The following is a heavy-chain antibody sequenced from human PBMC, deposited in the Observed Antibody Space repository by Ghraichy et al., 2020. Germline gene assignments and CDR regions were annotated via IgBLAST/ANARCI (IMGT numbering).Heavy chain of an antibody. J-gene: IGHJ4*02. D-gene: IGHD5-18*01. CDR2: INHSGST. Sequence: SETLSLTCAVYGGSFSGYYWSWIRQPPGKGLEWIGEINHSGSTNYNPSNKSRVTISVDTSKNQFSMKLSSVTAADTAVYYCATMRGYSYGFFDYWGQGTLVTVSS. CDR3: ATMRGYSYGFFDY. CDR1: GGSFSGYY. V-gene: IGHV4-34*01.